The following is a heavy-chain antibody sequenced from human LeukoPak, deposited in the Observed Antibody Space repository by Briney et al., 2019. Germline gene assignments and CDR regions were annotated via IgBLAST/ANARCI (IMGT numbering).Heavy chain of an antibody. D-gene: IGHD3-3*01. Sequence: PSETLSLTCAVYGGSFSGYYWSWIRQPPGKGLEWIGEINHSGSTNYNPSLKSRVTISVDTSKNQFSLKLSSVTAADTAVYYCARLRFWSGYSFDYWGQGTLVTVSS. CDR3: ARLRFWSGYSFDY. CDR2: INHSGST. J-gene: IGHJ4*02. V-gene: IGHV4-34*01. CDR1: GGSFSGYY.